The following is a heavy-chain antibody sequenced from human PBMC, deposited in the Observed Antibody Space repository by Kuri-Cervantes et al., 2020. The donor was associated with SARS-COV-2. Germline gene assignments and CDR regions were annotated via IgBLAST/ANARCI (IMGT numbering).Heavy chain of an antibody. V-gene: IGHV5-51*01. CDR3: ARHFRHKDWLIPEVSTYFDS. J-gene: IGHJ4*02. CDR2: IYPGDSDT. D-gene: IGHD3-22*01. CDR1: GSSFPTYW. Sequence: GGSLRLSSMGSGSSFPTYWISWVRQVPGKGLEWMGVIYPGDSDTRYSPSFQGQVTMSSDRSISTAYLQWSSLKASDTAIYYCARHFRHKDWLIPEVSTYFDSWGQGTLVTVSS.